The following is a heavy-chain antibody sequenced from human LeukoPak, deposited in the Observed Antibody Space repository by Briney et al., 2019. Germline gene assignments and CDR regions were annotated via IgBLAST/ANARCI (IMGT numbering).Heavy chain of an antibody. Sequence: ASVKVSCKASGYTFTSYAMHWVRQAPGQRLEWMGWINAGNGNTKYSQKFQGRVTITRDTSASTAYMELSSLRSEDTAVYYCAREEVQLWSFDYWGQGTLVTVS. CDR3: AREEVQLWSFDY. D-gene: IGHD5-18*01. J-gene: IGHJ4*02. CDR2: INAGNGNT. CDR1: GYTFTSYA. V-gene: IGHV1-3*01.